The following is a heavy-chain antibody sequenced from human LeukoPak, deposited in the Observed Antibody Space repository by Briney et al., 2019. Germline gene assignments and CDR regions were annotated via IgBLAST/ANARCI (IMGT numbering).Heavy chain of an antibody. V-gene: IGHV4-59*08. J-gene: IGHJ4*02. CDR2: IYYSGST. CDR1: GGSICSYY. CDR3: ARHHVGSDYFDY. Sequence: SETLSLTCTVSGGSICSYYWSWIRQPPGKGLEWIGYIYYSGSTNYNPSLKSRVTISVDTSKNQFSLKLSSVTAADTAVYYCARHHVGSDYFDYWGRGTLVTVSS. D-gene: IGHD2-15*01.